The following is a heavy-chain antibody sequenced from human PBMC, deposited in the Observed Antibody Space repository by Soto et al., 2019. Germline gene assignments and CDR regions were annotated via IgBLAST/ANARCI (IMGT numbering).Heavy chain of an antibody. J-gene: IGHJ5*02. CDR2: IVPLFGTT. Sequence: SVKVSCKASGVNFTSYAISWVRQAPGQGLEFMGGIVPLFGTTNYAHKFRGRVTITADESTSTVYMEVSSLRSEDTAVYYCAKASGRSWYNWFDPWGQGTLVTVSS. CDR3: AKASGRSWYNWFDP. V-gene: IGHV1-69*13. CDR1: GVNFTSYA. D-gene: IGHD6-13*01.